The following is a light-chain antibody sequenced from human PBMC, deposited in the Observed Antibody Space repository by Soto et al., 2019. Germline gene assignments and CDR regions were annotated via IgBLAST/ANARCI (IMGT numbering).Light chain of an antibody. CDR1: ARRLHKKRYNY. CDR3: MQPLANFRP. J-gene: IGKJ1*01. Sequence: IMMTQSPLSLCVTPGEAASISCMSGARRLHKKRYNYVDWYMQRPGQSPQLLIYLGFNRASGVPDRFSGRGSDNYFPLEISRVEADDVGVYSCMQPLANFRPFGQGTK. CDR2: LGF. V-gene: IGKV2-28*01.